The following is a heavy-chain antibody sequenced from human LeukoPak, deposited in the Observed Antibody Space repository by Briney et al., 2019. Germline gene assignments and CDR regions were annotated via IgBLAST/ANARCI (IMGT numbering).Heavy chain of an antibody. Sequence: SVKVSCKASGDTFTFTNYAISWVRQAPGQGLEWMGGIIPIFATQNYAQKFQGRLTITADKSTSTAYMELSSLRSEDTAVYYCARDREGSSPQVGYYYYMDVWGKGTTVTVSS. D-gene: IGHD6-6*01. CDR2: IIPIFATQ. V-gene: IGHV1-69*06. CDR3: ARDREGSSPQVGYYYYMDV. CDR1: GDTFTFTNYA. J-gene: IGHJ6*03.